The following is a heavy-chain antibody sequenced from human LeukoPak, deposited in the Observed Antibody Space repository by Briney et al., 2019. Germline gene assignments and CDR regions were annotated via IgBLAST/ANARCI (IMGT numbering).Heavy chain of an antibody. J-gene: IGHJ4*02. CDR2: ISDSGGST. CDR1: GFTFSSYA. Sequence: GGSLRLSCAASGFTFSSYAMSWVRQAPGKGLEWVSVISDSGGSTYYADSVKGRFTISRDNSKNTLYLQMNSLRAEDTAVYYCAKDLFSALAVGIDYWDQGTLVTVSS. D-gene: IGHD5-18*01. V-gene: IGHV3-23*01. CDR3: AKDLFSALAVGIDY.